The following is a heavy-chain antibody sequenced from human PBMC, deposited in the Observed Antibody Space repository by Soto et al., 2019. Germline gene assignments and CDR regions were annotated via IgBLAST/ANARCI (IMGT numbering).Heavy chain of an antibody. CDR3: ARDTSSVTAAMGP. D-gene: IGHD2-2*01. J-gene: IGHJ5*02. V-gene: IGHV1-18*01. Sequence: ASLQVSCKASGYTFTSYGISWVRQAPGQGLEWMGWISAYNGYTSYAQKFQDRVTVTTDTSTNTAYMDLRSLRSDDTAVYYCARDTSSVTAAMGPWGQGTMVTVSS. CDR2: ISAYNGYT. CDR1: GYTFTSYG.